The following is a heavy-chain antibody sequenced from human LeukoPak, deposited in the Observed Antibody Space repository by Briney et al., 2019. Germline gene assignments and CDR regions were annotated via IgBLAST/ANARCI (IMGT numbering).Heavy chain of an antibody. CDR2: ISSSSSTI. Sequence: GGSLRLSCAASGFTFSSYSMNWVRQAPGKGLEWVSYISSSSSTIYYADSVKGRFTISRDNAKNSLYLQMNSLRAEDTAVYYCARGGYSYADYNWFGPWGQGTLVTVSS. V-gene: IGHV3-48*01. D-gene: IGHD5-18*01. J-gene: IGHJ5*02. CDR3: ARGGYSYADYNWFGP. CDR1: GFTFSSYS.